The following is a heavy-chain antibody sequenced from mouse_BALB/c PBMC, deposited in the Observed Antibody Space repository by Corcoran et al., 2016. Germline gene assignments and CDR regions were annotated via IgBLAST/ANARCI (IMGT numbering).Heavy chain of an antibody. CDR3: ARTHRSGYFDY. CDR1: GYTFTSYV. Sequence: EVQLQQSGPELEKPGASVKMSCKASGYTFTSYVMHWVKQKPGQGLEWIGYINPYNDGTKYNEKFKGKATLTSDKSSSTAYMELSSLTSEDSAVYYCARTHRSGYFDYWGQGTTLTVSS. V-gene: IGHV1S136*01. D-gene: IGHD3-1*01. CDR2: INPYNDGT. J-gene: IGHJ2*01.